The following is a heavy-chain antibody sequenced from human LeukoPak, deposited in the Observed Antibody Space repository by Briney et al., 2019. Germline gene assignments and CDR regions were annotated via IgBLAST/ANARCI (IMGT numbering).Heavy chain of an antibody. V-gene: IGHV3-48*02. D-gene: IGHD1-26*01. J-gene: IGHJ3*02. CDR3: ARGRWETDI. CDR2: ISSLSGTI. CDR1: GFIFSSYS. Sequence: PGGSLRLSCAASGFIFSSYSMNWVRQAPGEGLEWVSYISSLSGTIYYADSVKGRFTISRDNAKNSLYLQLNSLRDEDTAVFYCARGRWETDIWGQGTMVTVSS.